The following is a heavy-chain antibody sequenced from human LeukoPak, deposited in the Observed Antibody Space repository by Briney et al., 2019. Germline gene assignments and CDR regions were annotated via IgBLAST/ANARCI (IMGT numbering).Heavy chain of an antibody. V-gene: IGHV3-48*02. CDR2: ISSGSSTK. J-gene: IGHJ4*02. CDR1: GFTFSSYS. D-gene: IGHD4-17*01. Sequence: GGSLRLSCVASGFTFSSYSMHWVRQAPGKGLVWVSYISSGSSTKYYADSVKGRFTISRDNARNSVHLQKHSLRDENTAVYYCASKLYGDLLDYGGQGTRVTVSS. CDR3: ASKLYGDLLDY.